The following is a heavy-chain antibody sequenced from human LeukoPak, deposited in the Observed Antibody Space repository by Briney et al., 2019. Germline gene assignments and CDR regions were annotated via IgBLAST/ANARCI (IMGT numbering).Heavy chain of an antibody. CDR2: INHSGST. J-gene: IGHJ4*02. Sequence: PSETLSLTCAVYGGSFSGYYWSWIRQPPGKGLEWIGEINHSGSTNYNPSLKSRVTISVDTSKNQFSLKLSSVTAADTAVYYCARGPANSYYDFVWGSFYYWGQGTLVTVSS. V-gene: IGHV4-34*01. CDR1: GGSFSGYY. CDR3: ARGPANSYYDFVWGSFYY. D-gene: IGHD3-16*01.